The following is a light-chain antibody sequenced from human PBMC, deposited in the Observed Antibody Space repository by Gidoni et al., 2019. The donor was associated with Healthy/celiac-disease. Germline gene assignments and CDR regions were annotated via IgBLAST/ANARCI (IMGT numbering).Light chain of an antibody. V-gene: IGLV3-21*04. CDR2: YDS. Sequence: SHVLTQPPSVSMAPEKTARITCRGNNIGSKSVHWYQQKPGQAPVLVIYYDSDRPSGIPERFSGSNSGNTATLTISRVEAGDEADYYCQVWDSSSDHRGVFGTGTKVTVL. CDR3: QVWDSSSDHRGV. J-gene: IGLJ1*01. CDR1: NIGSKS.